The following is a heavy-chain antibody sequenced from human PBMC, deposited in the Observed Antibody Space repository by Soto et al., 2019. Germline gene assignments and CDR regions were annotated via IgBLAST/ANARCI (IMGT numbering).Heavy chain of an antibody. Sequence: GASVKVSCKASGYTFTSYDINWVRQATGQGLEWMGWMNPKSGNTGYAQKFQGRVTITRNTSTSTAYMELGSLRSEDTAVYYCARGSREWLFTYYFDYWGQGTLVTVSS. D-gene: IGHD3-3*01. CDR1: GYTFTSYD. CDR2: MNPKSGNT. J-gene: IGHJ4*02. V-gene: IGHV1-8*01. CDR3: ARGSREWLFTYYFDY.